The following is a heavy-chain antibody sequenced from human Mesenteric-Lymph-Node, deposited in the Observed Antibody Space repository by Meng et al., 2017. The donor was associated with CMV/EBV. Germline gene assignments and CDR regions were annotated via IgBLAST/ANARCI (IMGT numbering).Heavy chain of an antibody. CDR2: IKQDGSEK. D-gene: IGHD1-26*01. CDR1: GFTFSTYD. Sequence: ESLQIPGAASGFTFSTYDMAWVRQAPGKGLEWVANIKQDGSEKYYVGSVKGRFTISRDNAKNSLYLHMSSLRAEDTAVYYCARGYSGTYRVDYWGQGTLVTVSS. V-gene: IGHV3-7*01. CDR3: ARGYSGTYRVDY. J-gene: IGHJ4*02.